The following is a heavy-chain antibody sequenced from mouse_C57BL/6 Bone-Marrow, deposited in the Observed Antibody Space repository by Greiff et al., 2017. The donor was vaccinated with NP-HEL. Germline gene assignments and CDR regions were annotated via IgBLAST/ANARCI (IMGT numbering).Heavy chain of an antibody. CDR2: GQGLEWIG. V-gene: IGHV1-87*01. CDR3: SEYSAVYYCAVLLRCLFDY. D-gene: IGHD1-1*01. Sequence: VQLQQSGPELARPWASVKISCQAFYTFSRRVHFAIRDTNYWMQWVKQRPGQGLEWIGAIYPGNGVTSYNQKIKGKATLTADKSSSTAYMQLSSLTSEYSAVYYCAVLLRCLFDYWGQGTTLTVSS. CDR1: YTFSRRVH. J-gene: IGHJ2*01.